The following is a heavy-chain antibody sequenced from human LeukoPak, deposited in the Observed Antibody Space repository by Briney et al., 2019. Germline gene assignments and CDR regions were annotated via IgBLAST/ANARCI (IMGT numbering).Heavy chain of an antibody. Sequence: SETLSLTCTVSGGSISSYYWSWIRQPPGKGLEWIGYIYYSGSTNYIPSLKSRVTISVDTSKNQFSLKLSSVTAADTAVYYCARDYHGIDPWGQGTLVTVSS. CDR3: ARDYHGIDP. D-gene: IGHD1-26*01. V-gene: IGHV4-59*01. J-gene: IGHJ5*02. CDR1: GGSISSYY. CDR2: IYYSGST.